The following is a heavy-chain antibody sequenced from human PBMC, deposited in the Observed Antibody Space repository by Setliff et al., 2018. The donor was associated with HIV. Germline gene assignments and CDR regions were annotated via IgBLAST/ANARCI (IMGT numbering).Heavy chain of an antibody. J-gene: IGHJ4*02. CDR1: GGSISSDSYY. D-gene: IGHD3-10*01. V-gene: IGHV4-39*01. Sequence: PSETLSLTCTVSGGSISSDSYYWGWIRQPPGKGLEWIGSIFYSGSTDYNPSLKSRVTISVDTSKNQFSLKLSSVTAADTAVYYCARPALGIEGGSRFDNWGQGTRVTVSS. CDR2: IFYSGST. CDR3: ARPALGIEGGSRFDN.